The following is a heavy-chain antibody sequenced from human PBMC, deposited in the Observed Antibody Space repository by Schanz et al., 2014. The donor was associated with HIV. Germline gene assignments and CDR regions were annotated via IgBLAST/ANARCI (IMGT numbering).Heavy chain of an antibody. CDR1: GGPFSHAY. Sequence: QVQLQQWGAGLLKPSETLSLTCAVYGGPFSHAYWSWVRQPPGKGLEWIGEITHSGNTNYNPSLKSRFTMSTDPSKKHFPLRLSSVTAADTAVYYCVRGFLMGRDYDYIWGSNRYAAWFDFWGQGTLVAVSS. V-gene: IGHV4-34*01. CDR2: ITHSGNT. J-gene: IGHJ5*01. CDR3: VRGFLMGRDYDYIWGSNRYAAWFDF. D-gene: IGHD3-16*02.